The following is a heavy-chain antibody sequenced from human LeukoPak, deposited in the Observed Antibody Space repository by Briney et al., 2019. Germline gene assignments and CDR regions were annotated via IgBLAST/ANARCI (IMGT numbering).Heavy chain of an antibody. V-gene: IGHV3-23*01. J-gene: IGHJ3*02. CDR3: AKDRLTYYYDSSGYSLDAFDI. CDR1: GFTFSSYA. Sequence: GGSLRLSCAASGFTFSSYAMSWVRQAPGQGLEWISAISGSGGSTYYADSVKGRFTISRDNSKNTLYLQMNSLRAEDTAVYYCAKDRLTYYYDSSGYSLDAFDIWGQGTMVTVSS. CDR2: ISGSGGST. D-gene: IGHD3-22*01.